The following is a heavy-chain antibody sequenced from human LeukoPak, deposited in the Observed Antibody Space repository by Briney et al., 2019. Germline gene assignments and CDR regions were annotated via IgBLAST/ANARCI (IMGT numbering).Heavy chain of an antibody. Sequence: GGSLRLSCAASGFTFSSYAMHWVRQAPGKGLEWVAVISYDGNNKYYADSVKGRFTISRDNSKNTLYLQMNSLRAEDTAVYYCARLYGDDSWGQGTLVTVSS. CDR2: ISYDGNNK. CDR3: ARLYGDDS. V-gene: IGHV3-30*04. J-gene: IGHJ5*01. CDR1: GFTFSSYA. D-gene: IGHD4-17*01.